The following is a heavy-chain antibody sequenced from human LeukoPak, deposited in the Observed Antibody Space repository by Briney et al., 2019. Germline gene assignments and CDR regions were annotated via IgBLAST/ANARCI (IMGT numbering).Heavy chain of an antibody. Sequence: GASVKVSCKASGYTFTSYGISWVRQAPGQGLEWMGWISAYNGNTNYAQKLQGRVTMTTDTSTSTAYMELRSLRSDDTAVYYCASYTPPRYLYYDSSGYYYEYWGQGTLVTVSS. CDR2: ISAYNGNT. D-gene: IGHD3-22*01. CDR1: GYTFTSYG. CDR3: ASYTPPRYLYYDSSGYYYEY. J-gene: IGHJ4*02. V-gene: IGHV1-18*01.